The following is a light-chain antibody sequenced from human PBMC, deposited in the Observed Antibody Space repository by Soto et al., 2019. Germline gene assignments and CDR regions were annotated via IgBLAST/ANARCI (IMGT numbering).Light chain of an antibody. CDR1: QSLDSRY. J-gene: IGKJ4*01. V-gene: IGKV3D-20*02. CDR2: GTS. CDR3: QQRSNWPLT. Sequence: EIVLTQSPGTLSLAPGERATLSCRASQSLDSRYFSWYQQIPGQAPRLLMYGTSSRATGIPDRFSGSGSGTDFTLTISSLEPEDFAVYYCQQRSNWPLTFGGGTKVDNK.